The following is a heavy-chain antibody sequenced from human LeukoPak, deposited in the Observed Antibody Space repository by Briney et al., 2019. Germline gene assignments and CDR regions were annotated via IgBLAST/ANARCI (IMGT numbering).Heavy chain of an antibody. Sequence: GGALRLSCAASGVTFSSYAMHWVRQAPGKGLEWVALISYDGSNKYYADSVKGRFTISRDNYKNTLYLQMNSLRAEDTAVYYCARDAGYSYGNGLRGFDYWGQGTLVTVSS. CDR3: ARDAGYSYGNGLRGFDY. CDR2: ISYDGSNK. D-gene: IGHD5-18*01. CDR1: GVTFSSYA. J-gene: IGHJ4*02. V-gene: IGHV3-30-3*01.